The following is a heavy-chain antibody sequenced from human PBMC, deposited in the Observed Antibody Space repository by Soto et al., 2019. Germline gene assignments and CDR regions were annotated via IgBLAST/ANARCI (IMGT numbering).Heavy chain of an antibody. D-gene: IGHD4-17*01. CDR3: AKDGFNGDPQAY. J-gene: IGHJ4*02. Sequence: LRLSCAASGFTFSSYAMSWVRQAPGKGLEGVSVISSNGYTTYYADSVKGRFTISRDNSKNTLFLQMNGLRAEDTALYYCAKDGFNGDPQAYWGQGTLVTVSS. CDR2: ISSNGYTT. V-gene: IGHV3-23*01. CDR1: GFTFSSYA.